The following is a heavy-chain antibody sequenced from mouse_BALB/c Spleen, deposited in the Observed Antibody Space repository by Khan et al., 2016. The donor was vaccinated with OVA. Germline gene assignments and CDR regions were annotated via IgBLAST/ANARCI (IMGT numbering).Heavy chain of an antibody. V-gene: IGHV5-6-4*01. CDR3: TRDGNYAHWYFDV. CDR1: GFTFSSYT. J-gene: IGHJ1*01. D-gene: IGHD2-1*01. Sequence: EVELVESGGGLVKPGGSLKLSCAASGFTFSSYTMSWVRQTPEKRLEWVATISSGGNYTYYPDSVKGRFTISRDNAKNTLYLQMSSLKSEDTAMYYCTRDGNYAHWYFDVWGAGTTVTVSS. CDR2: ISSGGNYT.